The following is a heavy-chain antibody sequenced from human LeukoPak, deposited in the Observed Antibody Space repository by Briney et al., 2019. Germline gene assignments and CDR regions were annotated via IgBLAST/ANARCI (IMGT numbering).Heavy chain of an antibody. Sequence: GGSLRLSCAASGFTFSSYAMSWVRQAPGKGLEWVANIKQDGSEKYYVDSVKGRFTISRDNAKNSLYLQMNSLRAEDTAVYYCASSYGSGSYPDYWGQGTLVTVSS. CDR2: IKQDGSEK. CDR3: ASSYGSGSYPDY. D-gene: IGHD3-10*01. J-gene: IGHJ4*02. V-gene: IGHV3-7*01. CDR1: GFTFSSYA.